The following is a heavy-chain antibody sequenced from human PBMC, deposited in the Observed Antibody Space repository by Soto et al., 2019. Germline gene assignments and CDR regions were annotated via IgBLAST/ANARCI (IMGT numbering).Heavy chain of an antibody. Sequence: QVQLVQSGAEVKKPGSSVKVSCKASGGTFSSYAISWVRQAPGQGREWMGGIIPIFGTANYAQKFQGRVTITADKSTRTAYMELSSLRSEDTAVYYCVRIAARHYYGMDVWGQGTTVTVSS. J-gene: IGHJ6*02. V-gene: IGHV1-69*06. D-gene: IGHD6-6*01. CDR1: GGTFSSYA. CDR2: IIPIFGTA. CDR3: VRIAARHYYGMDV.